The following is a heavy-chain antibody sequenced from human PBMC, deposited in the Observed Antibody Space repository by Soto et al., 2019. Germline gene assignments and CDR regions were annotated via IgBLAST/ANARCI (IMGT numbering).Heavy chain of an antibody. D-gene: IGHD3-22*01. Sequence: GGSLRLSCAASGFTFSGSAMHWVRQASGKGLEWVGRIRSKANSYATAYAASVKGRFTISRDDSKNTAYLQMNSLKTEDTAVYYCTRLGTYYYDSSGDWGQGTLVTVSS. CDR1: GFTFSGSA. CDR3: TRLGTYYYDSSGD. V-gene: IGHV3-73*01. J-gene: IGHJ4*02. CDR2: IRSKANSYAT.